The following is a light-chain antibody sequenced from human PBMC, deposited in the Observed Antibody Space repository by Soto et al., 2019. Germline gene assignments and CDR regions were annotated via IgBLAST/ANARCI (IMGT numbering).Light chain of an antibody. V-gene: IGKV1-39*01. J-gene: IGKJ1*01. Sequence: DIQMTQSPSSLSASVRDRVTISCRASQNINRYLHWYQQKPGKAPKLLIYAASSLQSGVPSRFSGSGSGTNFTLTITSLHPEDFATYYCQQSDSTPRTFGQGTKVEIK. CDR3: QQSDSTPRT. CDR2: AAS. CDR1: QNINRY.